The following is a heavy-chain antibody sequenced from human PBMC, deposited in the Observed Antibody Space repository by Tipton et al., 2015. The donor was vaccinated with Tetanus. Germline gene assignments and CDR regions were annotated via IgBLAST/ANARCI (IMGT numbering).Heavy chain of an antibody. CDR1: GFPFTTYG. CDR3: TRALIEAAGDYGDY. Sequence: SLRLSCAASGFPFTTYGMTWVRLAPGKGLEWVTGIRYDGSEKYHADSVKGRFTISRDNSKNTLYLQMNSLRADDTAVYYCTRALIEAAGDYGDYWGQGTLVTVSS. D-gene: IGHD6-25*01. J-gene: IGHJ4*02. V-gene: IGHV3-33*08. CDR2: IRYDGSEK.